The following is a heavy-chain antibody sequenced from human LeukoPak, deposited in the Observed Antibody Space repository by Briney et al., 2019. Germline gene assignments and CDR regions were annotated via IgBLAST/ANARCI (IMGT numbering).Heavy chain of an antibody. D-gene: IGHD6-13*01. CDR3: AKRGQQLVNDY. CDR1: GFTFSNYA. CDR2: ISGSGGST. V-gene: IGHV3-23*01. Sequence: GGSLRLSCAASGFTFSNYAMSWVRQAPGKGLEWVSAISGSGGSTYYADSVKGRFTISRDNSKNTLYLQMNSLRAEVTAVYYCAKRGQQLVNDYWGQGTLVTVSS. J-gene: IGHJ4*02.